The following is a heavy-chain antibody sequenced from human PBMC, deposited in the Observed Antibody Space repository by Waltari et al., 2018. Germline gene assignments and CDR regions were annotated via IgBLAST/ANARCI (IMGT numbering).Heavy chain of an antibody. Sequence: QVQLVQSGAEVKKPGSSVKVSCKASGGTFSSYAISWVRQAPGQGLEWMGGSIPILGIANYAQKFQGRGTITADKSTSTAYMELSSLRSEDTAVYYCASQQVNWSDAFDIWGQGTMVTVSS. V-gene: IGHV1-69*10. J-gene: IGHJ3*02. CDR3: ASQQVNWSDAFDI. CDR2: SIPILGIA. CDR1: GGTFSSYA. D-gene: IGHD1-1*01.